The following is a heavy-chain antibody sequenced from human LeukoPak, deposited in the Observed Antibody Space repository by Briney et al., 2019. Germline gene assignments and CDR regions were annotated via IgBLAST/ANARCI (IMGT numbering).Heavy chain of an antibody. Sequence: SVKVSCKASGGTFSSYTISWVRQAPGQGLEWMGRIIPILGIANYAQKFQGRVTITADKSTSTAYMELSSLRSEDTAVYYCARTPTKSYDFWSGYLYYFDYWGRGTLVTVSS. CDR2: IIPILGIA. CDR3: ARTPTKSYDFWSGYLYYFDY. CDR1: GGTFSSYT. J-gene: IGHJ4*02. D-gene: IGHD3-3*01. V-gene: IGHV1-69*02.